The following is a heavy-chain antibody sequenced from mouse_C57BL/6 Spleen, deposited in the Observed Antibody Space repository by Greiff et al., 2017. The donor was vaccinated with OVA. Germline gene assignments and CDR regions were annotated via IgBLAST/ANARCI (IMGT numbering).Heavy chain of an antibody. V-gene: IGHV1-69*01. J-gene: IGHJ4*01. CDR3: ARRWLKAMDY. CDR2: IDPSDSYT. CDR1: GYTFTSYW. Sequence: QVQLKQPGAELVMPGASVKLSCKASGYTFTSYWMHWVKQRPGQGLEWIGEIDPSDSYTNYNQKFKGKSTLTVDKSSSTAYMQLSSLTSEDSAVYYCARRWLKAMDYWGQGTSVTVSS. D-gene: IGHD1-1*02.